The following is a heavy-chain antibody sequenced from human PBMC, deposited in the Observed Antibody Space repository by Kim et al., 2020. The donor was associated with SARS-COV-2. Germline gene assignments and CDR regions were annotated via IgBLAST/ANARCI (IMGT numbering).Heavy chain of an antibody. D-gene: IGHD3-22*01. CDR3: ARLRYYDQSPLDY. J-gene: IGHJ4*02. CDR1: GYTFTSYD. V-gene: IGHV1-8*01. Sequence: ASVKVSCKASGYTFTSYDIHWVRQATGQGLEWMGWMNPNSGNTGYAQKFQGRVTMTRNTSISTAYMELSSLKSKDTAVYYCARLRYYDQSPLDYWGQGTLVTVSS. CDR2: MNPNSGNT.